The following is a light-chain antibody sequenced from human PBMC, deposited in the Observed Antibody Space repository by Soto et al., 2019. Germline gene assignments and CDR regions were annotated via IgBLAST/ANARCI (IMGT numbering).Light chain of an antibody. V-gene: IGLV2-14*01. CDR3: CSYTSSSTYV. J-gene: IGLJ1*01. CDR2: EVS. CDR1: SSDVGGYNY. Sequence: ALTQPASLSVSPGQSITISCTGTSSDVGGYNYVSWYQQHPGKAPKLLIYEVSNRPSGVSNRFSGSKSGNTASLTISGLQAEGEADYYCCSYTSSSTYVFGIGTKVTVL.